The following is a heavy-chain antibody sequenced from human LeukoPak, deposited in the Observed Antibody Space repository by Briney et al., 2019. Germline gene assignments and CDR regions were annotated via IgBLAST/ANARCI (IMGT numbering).Heavy chain of an antibody. Sequence: GRSLRLSCEASGFTFSVYGMHWVRQAPGKGLEWVAVISNDGSDKYYAESVKGRFTISRDNSKNTLSLQMNSLRVEDMALYYCAKDAHSYGYDYWGQGTLVTVSS. CDR1: GFTFSVYG. D-gene: IGHD5-18*01. CDR2: ISNDGSDK. V-gene: IGHV3-30*18. J-gene: IGHJ4*02. CDR3: AKDAHSYGYDY.